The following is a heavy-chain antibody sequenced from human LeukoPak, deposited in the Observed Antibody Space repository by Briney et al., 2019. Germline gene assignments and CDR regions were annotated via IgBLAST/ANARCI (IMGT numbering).Heavy chain of an antibody. D-gene: IGHD3-16*01. CDR1: GGSITGYY. Sequence: SETLSLTCSVSGGSITGYYWSWIRQPAGKGPECIGRIHTSGTTAYNPSLMSRVTMSIDTSRNQFSLKLSSVIAADTAVYYCARGGTNFDCWGQGTLVTVSS. V-gene: IGHV4-4*07. J-gene: IGHJ4*02. CDR3: ARGGTNFDC. CDR2: IHTSGTT.